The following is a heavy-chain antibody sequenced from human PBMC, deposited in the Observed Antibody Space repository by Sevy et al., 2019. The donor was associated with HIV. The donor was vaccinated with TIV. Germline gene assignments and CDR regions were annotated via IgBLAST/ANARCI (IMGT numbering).Heavy chain of an antibody. CDR1: GYTFTSYG. D-gene: IGHD3-22*01. J-gene: IGHJ6*02. Sequence: ASVKVSCKASGYTFTSYGMTWVRQAPGQGLEWMGWMSAYNGNTNYAQNLQGRVTMTTDTSTSTAYMELRSLRSDDTAVYYCARDRNNYDSSGYPKGMDVWGQGTTVTVSS. CDR3: ARDRNNYDSSGYPKGMDV. CDR2: MSAYNGNT. V-gene: IGHV1-18*01.